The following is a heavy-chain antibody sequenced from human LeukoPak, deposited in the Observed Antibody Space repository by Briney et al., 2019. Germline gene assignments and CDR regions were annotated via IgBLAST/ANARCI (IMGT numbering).Heavy chain of an antibody. CDR2: IIPIFGTA. CDR3: ARFHHYYGSGSFDY. J-gene: IGHJ4*02. Sequence: SVKVSCKASGGTFSSYAISWVRQAPGQGLEWMARIIPIFGTANYAQKFQGRVTITTDESTSTAYMELSSLRSEDTAVYYCARFHHYYGSGSFDYWGQGTLVTVSS. CDR1: GGTFSSYA. D-gene: IGHD3-10*01. V-gene: IGHV1-69*05.